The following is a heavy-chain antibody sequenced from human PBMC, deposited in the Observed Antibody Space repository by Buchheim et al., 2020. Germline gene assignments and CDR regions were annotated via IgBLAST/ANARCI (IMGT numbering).Heavy chain of an antibody. V-gene: IGHV4-59*01. CDR1: GGSISSYY. J-gene: IGHJ4*02. Sequence: QVQLQESGPGLVKPSETLSLTCSVSGGSISSYYWYWIRQPPGKGLEWIGYIYYSGSTNYNPSLKSRVTISVDTSTNHFPLKLSSVTAADTAVYYCARSVGGATNYWGQGTL. CDR3: ARSVGGATNY. D-gene: IGHD1-26*01. CDR2: IYYSGST.